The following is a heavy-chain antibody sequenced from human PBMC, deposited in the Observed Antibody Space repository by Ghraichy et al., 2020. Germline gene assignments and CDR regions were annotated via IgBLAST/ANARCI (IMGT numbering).Heavy chain of an antibody. CDR2: ISGRGSDT. J-gene: IGHJ4*02. V-gene: IGHV3-23*01. D-gene: IGHD2-21*01. CDR3: VSPRRNVDPFFDS. Sequence: GGSLRLSCVASGLTFHNYMMNWVRQAPGKGPEWVSAISGRGSDTYYSDSVRGRFTISRDNARNTLYLQMNSLRAEDTARYYCVSPRRNVDPFFDSWGQGVLVNVSS. CDR1: GLTFHNYM.